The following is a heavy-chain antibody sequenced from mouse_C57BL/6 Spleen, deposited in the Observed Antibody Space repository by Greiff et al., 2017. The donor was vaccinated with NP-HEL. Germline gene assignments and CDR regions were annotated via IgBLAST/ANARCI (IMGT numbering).Heavy chain of an antibody. J-gene: IGHJ4*01. Sequence: QVQLQQSGAELVMPGASVKLSCKASGYTFTSYWMHWVKQRPGQGLEWIGEIDPSDSYTNYNQKFKGKSTLTVDKSSSTAYMQLSSLTSEDSAVYYCARSPLYYYAMDYWGQGTSVTVSS. CDR2: IDPSDSYT. CDR1: GYTFTSYW. V-gene: IGHV1-69*01. D-gene: IGHD2-3*01. CDR3: ARSPLYYYAMDY.